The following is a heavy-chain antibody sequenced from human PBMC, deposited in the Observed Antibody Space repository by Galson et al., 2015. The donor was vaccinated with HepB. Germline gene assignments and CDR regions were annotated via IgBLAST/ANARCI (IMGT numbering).Heavy chain of an antibody. Sequence: SLRLSCAASGFTFSSYAMSWVRQAPGKGLEWVSAISGSGGSTYYADSVKGRFTISRDNSKNTLYLQMNSLRAEDTAVYYCAKGEGEFDCSGGSCYSIYYYYGMDVWGQGTTVTVSS. CDR3: AKGEGEFDCSGGSCYSIYYYYGMDV. CDR2: ISGSGGST. CDR1: GFTFSSYA. V-gene: IGHV3-23*01. J-gene: IGHJ6*02. D-gene: IGHD2-15*01.